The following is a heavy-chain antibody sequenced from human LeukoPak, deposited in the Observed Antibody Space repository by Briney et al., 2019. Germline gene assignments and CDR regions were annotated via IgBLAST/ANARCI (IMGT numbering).Heavy chain of an antibody. CDR2: ISAYNGNT. V-gene: IGHV1-18*01. J-gene: IGHJ4*02. Sequence: GASVKVSCKVSGYTFTSYGISWVRQAPGQGLEWMGWISAYNGNTNYAQKPQGRVTMTTDTSTSTAYMELRSLRSDDTAVYYCARDRAAMVPFDYWGQGTLVTVSS. CDR1: GYTFTSYG. D-gene: IGHD5-18*01. CDR3: ARDRAAMVPFDY.